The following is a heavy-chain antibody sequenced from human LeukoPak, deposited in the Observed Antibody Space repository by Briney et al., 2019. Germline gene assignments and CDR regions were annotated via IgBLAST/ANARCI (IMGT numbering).Heavy chain of an antibody. D-gene: IGHD6-13*01. Sequence: NTGGSLRLSCAASGFTFSDSYMSWIRQAPGKGLEWVSYISSSGSTIYYADSVKCRFTISRDNAKNSLYLQMNSLRAEDTAVYYCARHPYQNRIAAAGTGFRKYNWFDPWGQGTLVTVSS. CDR3: ARHPYQNRIAAAGTGFRKYNWFDP. J-gene: IGHJ5*02. CDR2: ISSSGSTI. V-gene: IGHV3-11*04. CDR1: GFTFSDSY.